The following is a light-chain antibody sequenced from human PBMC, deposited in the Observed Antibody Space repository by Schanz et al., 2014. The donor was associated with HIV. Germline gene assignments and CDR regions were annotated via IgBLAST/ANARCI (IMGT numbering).Light chain of an antibody. CDR2: EVT. J-gene: IGLJ1*01. CDR3: SSLSTSGAPV. V-gene: IGLV2-14*02. CDR1: SSDVGTYNL. Sequence: QSALTQPASVSGSPGQSITISCTGTSSDVGTYNLVSWYQQHPGKAPQLMIYEVTKRPSGVSDRFSGSKSDNTASLTISGLQADDEADYYCSSLSTSGAPVFGTGTKLTVL.